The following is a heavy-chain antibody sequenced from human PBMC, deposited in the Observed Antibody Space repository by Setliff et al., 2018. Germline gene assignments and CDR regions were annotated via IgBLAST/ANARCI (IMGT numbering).Heavy chain of an antibody. D-gene: IGHD1-26*01. CDR2: IIPNLGRV. CDR1: GYTFTGYY. V-gene: IGHV1-69*10. CDR3: AINVHTAGGADF. Sequence: SVKVSCKASGYTFTGYYMHWVRQAPGQGLEWMGGIIPNLGRVKYAQRFQDRATITAEESTTTAYMELISLRSDDTAVYYCAINVHTAGGADFWGQGTLVTVSS. J-gene: IGHJ4*02.